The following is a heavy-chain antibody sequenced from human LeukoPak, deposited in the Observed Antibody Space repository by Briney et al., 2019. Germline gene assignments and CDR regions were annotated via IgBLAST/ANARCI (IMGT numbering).Heavy chain of an antibody. CDR3: AREEYSSSWYKNYYYGMDV. CDR1: GGTFSSYA. J-gene: IGHJ6*02. V-gene: IGHV1-69*13. CDR2: IIPIFGTA. D-gene: IGHD6-13*01. Sequence: GASVKVSCKASGGTFSSYAISWVRQAPGQGLEWMGGIIPIFGTANYAQKFQGRVTITADESTSTAYMELSSLRSEDTAVYYCAREEYSSSWYKNYYYGMDVWGQGTTVTVSS.